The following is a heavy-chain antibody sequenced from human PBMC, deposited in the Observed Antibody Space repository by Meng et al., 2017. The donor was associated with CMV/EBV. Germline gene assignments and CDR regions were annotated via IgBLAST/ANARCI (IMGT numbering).Heavy chain of an antibody. D-gene: IGHD3-3*01. V-gene: IGHV3-23*01. Sequence: GGSLRLSCAASGFTFSSYAMSWVRQAPGKGLEWVSAISGSGGSTYYADSVKGRFTISRDNSKNTLYLQMNSLRAEDTAVYYCARIGYYTIFGNYYGMDVWGQGTTVTVSS. J-gene: IGHJ6*02. CDR1: GFTFSSYA. CDR3: ARIGYYTIFGNYYGMDV. CDR2: ISGSGGST.